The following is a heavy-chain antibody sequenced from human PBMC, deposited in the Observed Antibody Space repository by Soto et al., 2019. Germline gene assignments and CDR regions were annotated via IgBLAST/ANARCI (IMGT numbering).Heavy chain of an antibody. Sequence: QVQLVQSGAEVKKPGASVKVSCKASGYTFTSYAMHWVRQAPGQRLEWMGWINAGNGNTKYSQKFQGRVTITRDTSESTAYMEQSRLRSEDPAVYCCACITVRYGLGSGGGWNLWGPGALVNVSS. CDR3: ACITVRYGLGSGGGWNL. V-gene: IGHV1-3*01. CDR2: INAGNGNT. CDR1: GYTFTSYA. J-gene: IGHJ5*02. D-gene: IGHD3-10*01.